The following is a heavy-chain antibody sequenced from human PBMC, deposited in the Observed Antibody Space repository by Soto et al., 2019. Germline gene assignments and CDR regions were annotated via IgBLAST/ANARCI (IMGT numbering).Heavy chain of an antibody. CDR1: GYNFPSYG. D-gene: IGHD2-2*01. CDR3: ARDTIECTEPREAIVVVPAAIDGGGYYYGMDV. CDR2: ISAYKGNT. Sequence: ASVKLSCRPSGYNFPSYGIRCARQAPGQGLGWIGWISAYKGNTNCAQNLKGRVTMTTATSTXKAYXXLXRXRSDDTAVYYCARDTIECTEPREAIVVVPAAIDGGGYYYGMDVWGQGTTVTVSS. V-gene: IGHV1-18*01. J-gene: IGHJ6*02.